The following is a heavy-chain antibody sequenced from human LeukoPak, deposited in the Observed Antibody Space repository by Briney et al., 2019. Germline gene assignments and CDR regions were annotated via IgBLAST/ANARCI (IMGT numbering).Heavy chain of an antibody. V-gene: IGHV3-48*04. J-gene: IGHJ5*02. Sequence: GGSLRLSCAGSGFTFSRFNMNWVRQAPGKGLEWISFISSISTTKYYADSVKGRFTISRDNAKNSLYLQMNSLRVEDTAVYYCASGYESSSYRNWFDPWGQGTLVIVSS. CDR3: ASGYESSSYRNWFDP. CDR2: ISSISTTK. D-gene: IGHD3-22*01. CDR1: GFTFSRFN.